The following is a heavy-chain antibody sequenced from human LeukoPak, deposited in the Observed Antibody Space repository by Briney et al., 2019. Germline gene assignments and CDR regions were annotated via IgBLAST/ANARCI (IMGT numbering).Heavy chain of an antibody. Sequence: PGGSLRLSCVASGFTFSTYSMNWVRQAPGKGLEWIGFIRSKAYGGTTEYAASVKGRFTISRDDSKSIAYLQMNSLKTEDTAVYYCTRDFSSIWYGTTDYWGQGTLVTVSS. D-gene: IGHD6-13*01. V-gene: IGHV3-49*04. CDR1: GFTFSTYS. J-gene: IGHJ4*02. CDR3: TRDFSSIWYGTTDY. CDR2: IRSKAYGGTT.